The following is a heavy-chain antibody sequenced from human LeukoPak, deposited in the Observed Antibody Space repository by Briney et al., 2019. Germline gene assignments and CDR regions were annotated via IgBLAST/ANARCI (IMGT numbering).Heavy chain of an antibody. J-gene: IGHJ4*02. Sequence: SETLSLTCTVSGGSISSYYWSWIRQPPGKGLEWIGYIYYSGSTNYNPSLKSRVTISVDTSKNQFSLKLSSVTAADTAVNYCARRVAVTARYYFDYWGQGTLVTVSS. D-gene: IGHD2-21*02. CDR3: ARRVAVTARYYFDY. V-gene: IGHV4-59*08. CDR2: IYYSGST. CDR1: GGSISSYY.